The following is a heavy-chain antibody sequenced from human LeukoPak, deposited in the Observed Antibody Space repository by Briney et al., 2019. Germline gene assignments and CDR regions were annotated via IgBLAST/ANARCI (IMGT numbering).Heavy chain of an antibody. V-gene: IGHV3-48*03. CDR1: GFMFSSSE. D-gene: IGHD3-10*01. J-gene: IGHJ4*02. Sequence: PGGSLRLSCAASGFMFSSSEMNWVRQAPGKGLEWVSYISSSGSTIYYADSVKGRFTISRDNAKNSLYLQMNSLRAEDTAVYYCARVVVRGVLILRYWGQGTLVTVSS. CDR3: ARVVVRGVLILRY. CDR2: ISSSGSTI.